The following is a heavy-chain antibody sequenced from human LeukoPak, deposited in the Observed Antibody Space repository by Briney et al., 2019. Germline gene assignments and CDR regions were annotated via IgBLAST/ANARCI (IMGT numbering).Heavy chain of an antibody. V-gene: IGHV1-69*13. CDR1: GGTFSSYT. J-gene: IGHJ3*02. Sequence: ASVKVSCKASGGTFSSYTISWVRQAPGQGLEWMGGIIPIFGTTNYAQKFQGRVALTADESTSTAYMELSSLRSEDTAVYYCARELISGDWTWDIWGQGTMVTVSS. CDR3: ARELISGDWTWDI. D-gene: IGHD2-21*02. CDR2: IIPIFGTT.